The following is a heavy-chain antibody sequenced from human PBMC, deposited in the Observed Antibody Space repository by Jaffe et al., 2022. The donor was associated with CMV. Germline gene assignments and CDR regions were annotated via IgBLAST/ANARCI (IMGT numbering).Heavy chain of an antibody. V-gene: IGHV4-4*02. CDR1: GGSISSSNW. J-gene: IGHJ5*02. CDR2: IYHSGST. Sequence: QVQLQESGPGLVKPSGTLSLTCAVSGGSISSSNWWSWVRQPPGKGLEWIGEIYHSGSTNYNPSLKSRVTISVDKSKNQFSLKLSSVTAADTAVYYCARDGGYYGSGSNENWFDPWGQGTLVTVSS. D-gene: IGHD3-10*01. CDR3: ARDGGYYGSGSNENWFDP.